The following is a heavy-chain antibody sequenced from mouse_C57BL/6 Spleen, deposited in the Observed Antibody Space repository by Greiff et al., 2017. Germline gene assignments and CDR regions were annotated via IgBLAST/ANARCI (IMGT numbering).Heavy chain of an antibody. CDR2: IDPSDSYT. J-gene: IGHJ4*01. D-gene: IGHD2-3*01. Sequence: QVQLQQPGAELVMPGASVKLSCKASGYTFTSYWMHWVKQRPGQGLEWIGEIDPSDSYTNYNQKFKGKSTLTVDKSSSTAYMQLSSLTSEDSAVYYCARGGDDGYPYAMDYRGQGTSVTVSS. CDR1: GYTFTSYW. CDR3: ARGGDDGYPYAMDY. V-gene: IGHV1-69*01.